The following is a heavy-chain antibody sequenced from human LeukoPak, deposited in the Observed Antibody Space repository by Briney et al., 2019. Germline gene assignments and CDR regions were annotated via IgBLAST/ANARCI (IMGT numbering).Heavy chain of an antibody. CDR3: ATDYAGNSVPDY. CDR1: GYTFTGYY. D-gene: IGHD4-23*01. CDR2: INPNSGGT. Sequence: GASVKVSCKASGYTFTGYYMHWVRQAPGQGLEWMGWINPNSGGTNYAQKFQGRVTMTRDTSISTAYMGLSWLRSDDTALYYCATDYAGNSVPDYWGQGTLVTVSS. J-gene: IGHJ4*02. V-gene: IGHV1-2*02.